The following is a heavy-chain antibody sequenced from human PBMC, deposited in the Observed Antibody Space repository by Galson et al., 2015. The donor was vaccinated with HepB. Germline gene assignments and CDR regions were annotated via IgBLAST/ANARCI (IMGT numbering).Heavy chain of an antibody. D-gene: IGHD3-16*02. CDR1: GFSFSSYA. Sequence: SLRLSCAASGFSFSSYAMSWVRQAPGKGLEWVSVISDSGDSTYYADSVKGWFTIPRDNSKKTLYLQMNSLRAQDTAVYYCANGYDYIWWRYRSARDYWGQGTLVTVSS. V-gene: IGHV3-23*01. CDR3: ANGYDYIWWRYRSARDY. J-gene: IGHJ4*02. CDR2: ISDSGDST.